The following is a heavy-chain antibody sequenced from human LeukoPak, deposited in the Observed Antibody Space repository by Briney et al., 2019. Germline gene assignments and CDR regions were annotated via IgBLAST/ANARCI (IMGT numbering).Heavy chain of an antibody. J-gene: IGHJ6*02. CDR2: ISSSGSTI. CDR1: GFTFSSYE. Sequence: GGPLRLSCAASGFTFSSYEMSWVRQAPGKGLEWVSYISSSGSTIYYADSVKGRFTISRDNAKNSLYLQMNSLRAEDTAVYYCARAEPGIAVAGTFYYYYGMDVWGQGTTVTVSS. CDR3: ARAEPGIAVAGTFYYYYGMDV. V-gene: IGHV3-48*03. D-gene: IGHD6-19*01.